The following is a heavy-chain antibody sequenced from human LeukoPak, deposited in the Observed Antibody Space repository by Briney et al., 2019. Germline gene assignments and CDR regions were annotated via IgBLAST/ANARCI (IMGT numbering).Heavy chain of an antibody. D-gene: IGHD4-17*01. CDR1: GYTFTSYG. V-gene: IGHV1-18*01. J-gene: IGHJ4*02. Sequence: GASGKLSCKASGYTFTSYGISWVRQASGQGLGLMGWISAYNGNTNYAQKLQGRVTMTTDTSTSTAYMELRSLRSDDTAVYYCARADYGDYFDYGGQGTLVTVSS. CDR3: ARADYGDYFDY. CDR2: ISAYNGNT.